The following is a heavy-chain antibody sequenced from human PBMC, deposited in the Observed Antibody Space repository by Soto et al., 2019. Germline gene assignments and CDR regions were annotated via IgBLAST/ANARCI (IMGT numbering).Heavy chain of an antibody. J-gene: IGHJ5*02. D-gene: IGHD3-3*01. Sequence: QVQLVQSGAEVKKPGSSVKVSCKASGGTFSSYTVNWVRQAPGQGLEWMGGLIPMFATAGYAQKFQGRLTITADESTNTAFMELSSLRSEDTAIYYCARDGHFDFWRDPGFDPWGQGTLVTVSS. CDR1: GGTFSSYT. CDR2: LIPMFATA. CDR3: ARDGHFDFWRDPGFDP. V-gene: IGHV1-69*01.